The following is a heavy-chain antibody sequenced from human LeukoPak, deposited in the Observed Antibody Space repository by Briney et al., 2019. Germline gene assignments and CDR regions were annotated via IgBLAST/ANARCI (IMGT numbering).Heavy chain of an antibody. V-gene: IGHV3-13*01. CDR1: GFTFSDYD. J-gene: IGHJ4*02. CDR2: IGTAGDT. D-gene: IGHD1-1*01. CDR3: ARVAKERVGGVYYFDY. Sequence: PGGSRRLSCAASGFTFSDYDMHSVRQATGKGLEWVSAIGTAGDTYYTGSVKGRFTISRENAKNSLYLQMNSLRAGVTAVYYCARVAKERVGGVYYFDYWGQGTLVTVSS.